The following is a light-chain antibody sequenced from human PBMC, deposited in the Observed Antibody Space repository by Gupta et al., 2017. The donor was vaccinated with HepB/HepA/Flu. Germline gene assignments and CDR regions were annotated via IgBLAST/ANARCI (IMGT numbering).Light chain of an antibody. CDR1: QTVSNNY. Sequence: EVVLTQSPGTLSLSLGERVTLSCRASQTVSNNYLAWYQQKVGQALRLLIYDASSRATGIPDRFSGSWSGKDFTLTISRLEPEDSAVYRCQQYGSSMPFGQGTQLEVK. J-gene: IGKJ5*01. CDR3: QQYGSSMP. CDR2: DAS. V-gene: IGKV3-20*01.